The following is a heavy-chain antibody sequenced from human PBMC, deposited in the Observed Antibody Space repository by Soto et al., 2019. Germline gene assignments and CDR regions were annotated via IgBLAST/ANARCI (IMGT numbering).Heavy chain of an antibody. J-gene: IGHJ4*02. CDR1: GFTFSSYA. Sequence: EVQLLESGGGLVQPGGSLRLSCAASGFTFSSYAMSWFRQAPGKGLEWVSSISVSGGSTYYADSVKGRFTISRDNSKSTLFLHMNSLRAEATAVYYCAKAAGSDHYPVDYWGQGTLVTVSS. CDR3: AKAAGSDHYPVDY. D-gene: IGHD3-22*01. CDR2: ISVSGGST. V-gene: IGHV3-23*01.